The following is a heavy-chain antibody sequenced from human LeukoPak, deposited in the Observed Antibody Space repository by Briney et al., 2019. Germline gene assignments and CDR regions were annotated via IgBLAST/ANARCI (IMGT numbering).Heavy chain of an antibody. D-gene: IGHD2-21*02. J-gene: IGHJ4*02. CDR1: GYTFTGYY. Sequence: ASVKVSCKASGYTFTGYYMHWVRQAPGQGLEWMGRINPNSGGTNYAQKFQGRVTMTRDTPISPAYMELSRLRSDDTAVYYCARGIVVVTAMPFDYWGQGTLVTVSS. CDR3: ARGIVVVTAMPFDY. V-gene: IGHV1-2*06. CDR2: INPNSGGT.